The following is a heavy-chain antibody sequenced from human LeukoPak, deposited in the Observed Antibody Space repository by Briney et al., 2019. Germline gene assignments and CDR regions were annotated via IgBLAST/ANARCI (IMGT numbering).Heavy chain of an antibody. D-gene: IGHD4-17*01. CDR1: GGSFSIYY. CDR3: ARGPTTVTRAFDY. CDR2: IYTSGNT. J-gene: IGHJ4*02. V-gene: IGHV4-4*07. Sequence: PWETLSLTCTVSGGSFSIYYWSWIRQPAGKGLEWIGHIYTSGNTNYNPSLKSRVTMSVDTSKNQFSLKLSSVTAADTAVYYCARGPTTVTRAFDYWGQGTLVTVSS.